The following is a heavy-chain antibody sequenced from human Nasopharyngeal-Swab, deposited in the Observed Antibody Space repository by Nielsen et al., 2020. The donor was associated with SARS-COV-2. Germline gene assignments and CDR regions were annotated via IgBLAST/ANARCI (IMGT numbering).Heavy chain of an antibody. CDR3: ARDGVVYTSSWYGDNWFDP. J-gene: IGHJ5*02. CDR2: INHSGST. V-gene: IGHV4-34*01. CDR1: GGSFSGYY. Sequence: SETLSLTCAVYGGSFSGYYWSWIRQPPGKGLERIGEINHSGSTSYNPSLKSRVTISVDTSKNQFSLKLNSVTAADTAVYYCARDGVVYTSSWYGDNWFDPWGQGTLVTVSS. D-gene: IGHD6-13*01.